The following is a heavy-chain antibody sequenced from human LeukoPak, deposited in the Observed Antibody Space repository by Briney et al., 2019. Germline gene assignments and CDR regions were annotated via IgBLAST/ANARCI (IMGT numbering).Heavy chain of an antibody. D-gene: IGHD3-22*01. Sequence: GGSLRLSCVVSGIIFDHYALYWVRQPPGKGLEWVAGINWDSGAKGQADSVKGRFTISRDNAKNSLYLQMNSLRAEDTALYYCAKDMNYDSSGYYGYWGQGTLVTVSS. CDR2: INWDSGAK. J-gene: IGHJ4*02. CDR3: AKDMNYDSSGYYGY. V-gene: IGHV3-9*01. CDR1: GIIFDHYA.